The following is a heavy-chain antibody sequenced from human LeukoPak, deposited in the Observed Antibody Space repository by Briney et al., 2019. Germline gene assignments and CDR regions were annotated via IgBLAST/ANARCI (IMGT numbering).Heavy chain of an antibody. CDR3: VKITSVTGGDC. V-gene: IGHV3-64D*09. Sequence: TGGSLRPSCSASGFTFSAYAMYWVRQAPGKGLEYVSGISNNGGSSFYADSVKGRFTISRDNSKNTLYLQMSSLRAEDTAVYYCVKITSVTGGDCWGQGTRLTVSS. CDR1: GFTFSAYA. D-gene: IGHD1-1*01. CDR2: ISNNGGSS. J-gene: IGHJ4*02.